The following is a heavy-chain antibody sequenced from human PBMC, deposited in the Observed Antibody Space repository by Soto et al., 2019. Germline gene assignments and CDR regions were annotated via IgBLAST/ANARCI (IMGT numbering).Heavy chain of an antibody. D-gene: IGHD6-19*01. J-gene: IGHJ6*02. V-gene: IGHV4-59*11. CDR1: GDSINSHY. CDR3: VRLSDRSGWVHSMPV. CDR2: IYYSGST. Sequence: SETLSLTCTVSGDSINSHYWTWIRQPPGEGLEWIGYIYYSGSTNYNPSLKSRVTISVDTSKNHFSLNLSSVAAADTGINYCVRLSDRSGWVHSMPVWRYGTTGT.